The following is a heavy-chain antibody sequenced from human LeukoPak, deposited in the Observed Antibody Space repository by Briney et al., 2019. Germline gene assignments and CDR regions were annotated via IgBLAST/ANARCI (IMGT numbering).Heavy chain of an antibody. CDR3: AHSLGWYFDWLPRRWFDP. CDR1: GFSLSTSGVG. D-gene: IGHD3-9*01. Sequence: SGPTLVNPTQTLTLTCTFSGFSLSTSGVGVGWIRQPPGKALEWLALIYWNDDKRYSPSLKSRLTITKDTSKNQVVLTMTNMDPVDTATYYCAHSLGWYFDWLPRRWFDPWGQGTLVTVSS. J-gene: IGHJ5*02. V-gene: IGHV2-5*01. CDR2: IYWNDDK.